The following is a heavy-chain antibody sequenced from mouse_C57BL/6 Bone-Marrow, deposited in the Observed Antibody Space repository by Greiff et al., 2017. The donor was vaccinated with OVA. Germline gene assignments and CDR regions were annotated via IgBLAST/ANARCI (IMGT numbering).Heavy chain of an antibody. D-gene: IGHD1-1*01. CDR1: GYSITSGYY. CDR2: ISYDGSN. V-gene: IGHV3-6*01. Sequence: EVKLQESGPGLVKPSQSLSLTCSVTGYSITSGYYWNWIRQFPGNKLEWMGYISYDGSNNYNPSLKNRISITRDTSKNQFFLKLNSVTTEDTATYYCAREGITTVVATYHFDYWGQGTTLTVSS. CDR3: AREGITTVVATYHFDY. J-gene: IGHJ2*01.